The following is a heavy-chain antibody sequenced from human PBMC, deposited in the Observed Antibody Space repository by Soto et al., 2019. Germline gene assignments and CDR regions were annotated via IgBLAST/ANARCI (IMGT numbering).Heavy chain of an antibody. J-gene: IGHJ6*02. CDR3: ARGNGSGSYSGYRYYYYGMDV. D-gene: IGHD3-10*01. CDR1: GGAFIDYY. CDR2: INHSGST. Sequence: SDSLSLTYITSGGAFIDYYWIWIRQPPGLGLEWIGEINHSGSTNYNPSLKSRVTISVDTSKNQFSLKLSSVTAADTAVYYCARGNGSGSYSGYRYYYYGMDVWGQGTTVS. V-gene: IGHV4-34*01.